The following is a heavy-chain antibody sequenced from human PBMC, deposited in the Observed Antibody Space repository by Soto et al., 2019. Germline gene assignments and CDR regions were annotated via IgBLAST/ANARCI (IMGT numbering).Heavy chain of an antibody. V-gene: IGHV3-30*18. CDR3: AKEAVIAVAVNWFDP. D-gene: IGHD6-19*01. J-gene: IGHJ5*02. CDR1: GFTFSSYG. CDR2: ISYDGSNK. Sequence: GGSLRLSCAASGFTFSSYGMHWVRQAPGKGLEWVAVISYDGSNKYYADSVKGRFTISRDNSKNTLYLQMNSLRAEDTAVYYCAKEAVIAVAVNWFDPWDQGTLVTVSS.